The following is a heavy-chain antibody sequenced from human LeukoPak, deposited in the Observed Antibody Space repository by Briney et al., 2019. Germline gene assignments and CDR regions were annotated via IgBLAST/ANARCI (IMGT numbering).Heavy chain of an antibody. CDR1: GFTFSSYA. D-gene: IGHD3-22*01. V-gene: IGHV3-23*01. CDR3: AKGFPKYYYDSSGYPFDY. J-gene: IGHJ4*02. CDR2: ISGSGGST. Sequence: PGGSLRLSCAASGFTFSSYAMSWVRQAPGKGLEWVSAISGSGGSTYYADSVKGRFTISRDNSKNTLYLQMNSLRAEDTAVYYCAKGFPKYYYDSSGYPFDYWGQGTLVTVS.